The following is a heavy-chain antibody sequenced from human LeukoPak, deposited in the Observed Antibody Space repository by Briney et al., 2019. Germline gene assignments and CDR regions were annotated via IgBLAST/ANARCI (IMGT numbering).Heavy chain of an antibody. V-gene: IGHV4-59*01. CDR1: GGAISGYY. D-gene: IGHD3-3*01. J-gene: IGHJ3*02. CDR2: IHDSGNT. Sequence: NPSETLSLTWTVAGGAISGYYWSWIRRPPGKGREWSGFIHDSGNTYYNASLKSRVTISVDTSKNQLSLNLRSVAAADTAVYYCAKDALWSGYYAGAFDIWGQGTMVTVSS. CDR3: AKDALWSGYYAGAFDI.